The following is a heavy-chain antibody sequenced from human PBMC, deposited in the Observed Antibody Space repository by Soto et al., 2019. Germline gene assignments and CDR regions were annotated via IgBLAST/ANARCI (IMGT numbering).Heavy chain of an antibody. D-gene: IGHD6-19*01. V-gene: IGHV1-69*13. CDR3: ARDAAVAGTGLLYYFDY. Sequence: LVKVSCKASGGTFSIYASSWVRKDTGQGNEWMGGIIPIFGTANYAQKFQGRVTITADESTSTAYMELSSLRSEDTAVYYCARDAAVAGTGLLYYFDYWGQGTLVTVSS. J-gene: IGHJ4*02. CDR2: IIPIFGTA. CDR1: GGTFSIYA.